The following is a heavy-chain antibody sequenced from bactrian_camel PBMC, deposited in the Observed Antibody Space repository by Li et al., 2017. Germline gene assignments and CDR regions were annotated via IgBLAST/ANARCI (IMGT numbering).Heavy chain of an antibody. CDR2: IGVDGET. Sequence: HVQLVESGGGSVQAGGSLRLSCAASGCTYSSYCMGWFRQAPGKKREGVAGIGVDGETEYADFAKGRFTISKDDAKNTLFLEMSSLEPEDTAMYYCAADSAKGVIDIEDYSNYACTGGLSDFGYWGQGTQVTVS. CDR3: AADSAKGVIDIEDYSNYACTGGLSDFGY. CDR1: GCTYSSYC. J-gene: IGHJ6*01. D-gene: IGHD4*01. V-gene: IGHV3S6*01.